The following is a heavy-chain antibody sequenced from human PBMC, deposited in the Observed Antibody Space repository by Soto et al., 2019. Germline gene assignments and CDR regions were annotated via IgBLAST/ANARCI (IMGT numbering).Heavy chain of an antibody. CDR2: ISHDGINK. Sequence: QVRLVESGGGVVQPGRSLRLSCTASGLSFSSYAMYWFRQPPGKGLEWVAVISHDGINKHYADSVKGRVTVSRDNSNHSLELQLNSLRGEDTAMYYCARDMYSSDYFVKWFEPWGQGTLVTVSS. V-gene: IGHV3-30-3*01. CDR3: ARDMYSSDYFVKWFEP. CDR1: GLSFSSYA. J-gene: IGHJ5*02. D-gene: IGHD6-19*01.